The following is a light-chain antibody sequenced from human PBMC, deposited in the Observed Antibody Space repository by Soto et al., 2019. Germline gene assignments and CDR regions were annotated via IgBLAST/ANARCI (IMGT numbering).Light chain of an antibody. Sequence: EIVLTQSPGTLSLSPGERATLSCRASQSISSRHLAWYQQKPGQAPRLLIYAASTRPTDIPDKFSGSGSGADFTLSISRLEPEDFAVYYCQHYDTSLRTFGQGTKVEI. J-gene: IGKJ1*01. CDR1: QSISSRH. CDR2: AAS. V-gene: IGKV3-20*01. CDR3: QHYDTSLRT.